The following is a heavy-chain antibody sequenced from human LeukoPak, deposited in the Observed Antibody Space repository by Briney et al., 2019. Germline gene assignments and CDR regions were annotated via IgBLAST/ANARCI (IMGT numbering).Heavy chain of an antibody. V-gene: IGHV3-15*01. CDR3: ARGSNSDSSSDFYN. D-gene: IGHD2-2*01. Sequence: GRSLRLSCSASGFIFSNAWMNWVRQAPGKGLEWVGRIYSKTSGGSTEYAAPVKGRFTISRDDSKDMVWLQMNSLKSDDTAVYYCARGSNSDSSSDFYNWGQGTLVTVSP. CDR1: GFIFSNAW. CDR2: IYSKTSGGST. J-gene: IGHJ4*02.